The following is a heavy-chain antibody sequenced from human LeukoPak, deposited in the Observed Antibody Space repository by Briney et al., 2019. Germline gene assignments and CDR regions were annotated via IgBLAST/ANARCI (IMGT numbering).Heavy chain of an antibody. V-gene: IGHV3-21*01. J-gene: IGHJ4*02. CDR1: GFTFSSYA. Sequence: PGRSLRLSCAASGFTFSSYAMHWVRQAPGKGLEWVSSISSSSSYIYYADSVKGRFTISRDNAKNSLYLQMNSLRAEDTAVYYCARVEYSSSWYYFDYWGQGTLVTVSS. D-gene: IGHD6-13*01. CDR3: ARVEYSSSWYYFDY. CDR2: ISSSSSYI.